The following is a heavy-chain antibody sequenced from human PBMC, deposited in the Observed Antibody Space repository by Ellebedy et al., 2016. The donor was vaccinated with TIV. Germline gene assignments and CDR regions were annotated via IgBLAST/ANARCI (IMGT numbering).Heavy chain of an antibody. V-gene: IGHV3-21*01. J-gene: IGHJ4*01. CDR3: ATERGERRLLSFFDF. CDR2: ISGNSNYI. D-gene: IGHD2/OR15-2a*01. Sequence: GESLKISCAASGFTFSSYTLNWVRQAPGKGLEWVSSISGNSNYIYYAGSVKGRFTISRDNAKNSLSLQMDNLRAEDTAMYYCATERGERRLLSFFDFWGRGTGVTVST. CDR1: GFTFSSYT.